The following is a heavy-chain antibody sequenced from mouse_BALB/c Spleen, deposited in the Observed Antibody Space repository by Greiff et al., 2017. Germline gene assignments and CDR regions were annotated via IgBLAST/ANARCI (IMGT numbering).Heavy chain of an antibody. V-gene: IGHV1-14*01. CDR3: ARGELLRLRDYAMDY. J-gene: IGHJ4*01. CDR1: GYTFTSYV. Sequence: VQLQQSGPELVKPGASVKMSCKASGYTFTSYVMHWVKQKPGQGLEWIGYINPYNDGTKYNEKFKGKATLTSDKSSSTAYMELSSLTSEDSAVYDCARGELLRLRDYAMDYWGQGTSVTVSS. D-gene: IGHD1-2*01. CDR2: INPYNDGT.